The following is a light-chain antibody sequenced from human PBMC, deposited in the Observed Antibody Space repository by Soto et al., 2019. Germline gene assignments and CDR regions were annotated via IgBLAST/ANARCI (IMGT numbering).Light chain of an antibody. V-gene: IGKV3-11*01. CDR1: QSVTNY. CDR2: AAS. Sequence: EIFLTQSPDTLSLSPGERATLSCRATQSVTNYIAWYQQRPGQAPRLLIYAASVRATGIPDRFSGSGSGTGFTLTISSLQPEDFATYYCQQTYSSPQTFGQGTKVDIK. CDR3: QQTYSSPQT. J-gene: IGKJ1*01.